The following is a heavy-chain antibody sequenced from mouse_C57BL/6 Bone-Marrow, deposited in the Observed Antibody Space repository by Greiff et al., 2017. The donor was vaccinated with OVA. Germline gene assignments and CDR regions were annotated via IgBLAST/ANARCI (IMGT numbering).Heavy chain of an antibody. CDR1: GYTFTSYW. CDR3: ARCPAQASYYFDY. Sequence: VQLQQPGAELVKPGASVKLSCKASGYTFTSYWMHWVKQRPGQGLEWIGMIHPNSGSTNYNEKFKSKATLTVDKSSSTAYMQLSSLTSEDSAVYYCARCPAQASYYFDYWGQGTTLTVSS. J-gene: IGHJ2*01. D-gene: IGHD3-2*02. CDR2: IHPNSGST. V-gene: IGHV1-64*01.